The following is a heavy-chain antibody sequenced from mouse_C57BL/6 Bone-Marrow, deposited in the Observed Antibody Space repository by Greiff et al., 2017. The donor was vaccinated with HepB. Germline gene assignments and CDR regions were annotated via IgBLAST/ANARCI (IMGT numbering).Heavy chain of an antibody. J-gene: IGHJ4*01. V-gene: IGHV1-69*01. CDR3: ARDDGYYGYAMDY. D-gene: IGHD2-3*01. Sequence: QVQLQQPGAELVMPGASVKLSCKASGYTFTSYWMHWVKQRPGQGLEWIGEIYPSDSYTNYNQKFKGKSTLTVDKSSSTAYMQLSSLTSEDSAVYYCARDDGYYGYAMDYWGQGTSVTVSS. CDR1: GYTFTSYW. CDR2: IYPSDSYT.